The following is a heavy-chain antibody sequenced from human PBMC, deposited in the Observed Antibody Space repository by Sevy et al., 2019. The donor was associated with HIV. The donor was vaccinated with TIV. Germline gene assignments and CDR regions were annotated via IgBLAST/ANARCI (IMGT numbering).Heavy chain of an antibody. Sequence: GGSLRLSCAASGFTFSNYDMNWVRQAPGNGVEWVSYISSDSGRIYYADSVKGRFTISRDNAKNSLYVQMNRLRAEDTVVYYCAREGGYTDQGMDVWGQGTTVTVSS. J-gene: IGHJ6*02. CDR2: ISSDSGRI. V-gene: IGHV3-48*01. CDR1: GFTFSNYD. D-gene: IGHD5-12*01. CDR3: AREGGYTDQGMDV.